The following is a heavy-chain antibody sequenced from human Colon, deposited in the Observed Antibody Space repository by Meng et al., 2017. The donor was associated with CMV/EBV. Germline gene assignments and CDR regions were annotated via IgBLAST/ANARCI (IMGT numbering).Heavy chain of an antibody. V-gene: IGHV1-18*01. CDR1: GYTFTNYG. D-gene: IGHD1-26*01. CDR2: ISAYTGDT. J-gene: IGHJ1*01. CDR3: VRESQSGSYIYLQH. Sequence: QMQLVQSGAEVKQPGASVKVSCKASGYTFTNYGISWVRQAPGQGLEWMGWISAYTGDTYYAQKFQGRVTMTTDTSTSTAYMELRSLRSDDTAVYYCVRESQSGSYIYLQHWGQGTLVTVSS.